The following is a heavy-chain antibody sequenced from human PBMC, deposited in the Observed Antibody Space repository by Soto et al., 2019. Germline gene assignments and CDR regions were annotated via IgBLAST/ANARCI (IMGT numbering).Heavy chain of an antibody. Sequence: SETLSLTCDVYGGSFSGYIWTWIRQTPGKGLEWIGYIYYSGSTNYNPSLKSRVTISVDTSKNQLSLKVNSVTAADTAVYYCARHVNIAVAGTGFDYWGQGTPVTVSS. CDR1: GGSFSGYI. V-gene: IGHV4-59*08. CDR3: ARHVNIAVAGTGFDY. CDR2: IYYSGST. D-gene: IGHD6-19*01. J-gene: IGHJ4*02.